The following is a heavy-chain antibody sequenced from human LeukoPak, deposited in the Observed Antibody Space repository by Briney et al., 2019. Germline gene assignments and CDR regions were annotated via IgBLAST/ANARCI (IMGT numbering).Heavy chain of an antibody. V-gene: IGHV1-8*01. CDR2: MNPNSGNT. D-gene: IGHD3-9*01. CDR3: ARSGHDILTGYYLYYFDY. J-gene: IGHJ4*02. Sequence: ASVKVSCKASGYTSTSYDINWVRQATGQGLEWMGWMNPNSGNTGYAQKFQGRVTMTRNTSISTAYMELSSLRSEDTAVYYCARSGHDILTGYYLYYFDYWGQGTLVTVSS. CDR1: GYTSTSYD.